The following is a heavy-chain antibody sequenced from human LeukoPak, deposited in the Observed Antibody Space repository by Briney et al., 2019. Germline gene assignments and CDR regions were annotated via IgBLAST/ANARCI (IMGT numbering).Heavy chain of an antibody. V-gene: IGHV3-21*01. CDR2: ISSSSSYI. J-gene: IGHJ4*02. CDR1: GFTFSSYS. CDR3: ARGVRFEYSSSRRNYFDY. D-gene: IGHD6-6*01. Sequence: GGSLRLSCAASGFTFSSYSMNWVRQAPGKGLEWVSSISSSSSYIYYADSVKGRFTISRDNAKNSLYLQMNSLRAEDTAVYYCARGVRFEYSSSRRNYFDYWGQGTLVTVSS.